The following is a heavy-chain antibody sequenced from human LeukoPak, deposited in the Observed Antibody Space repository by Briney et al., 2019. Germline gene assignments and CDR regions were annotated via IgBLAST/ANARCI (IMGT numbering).Heavy chain of an antibody. Sequence: SETLSLTCTVSGGSISSSSYYWGWIRQPPGKGLEWIGSIYYSGSTYYNPSLKSRVTISVDTSKNQFSLKLSSVTAADTAVYYCASGIAARPADYWGQGTLVTVSS. J-gene: IGHJ4*02. CDR3: ASGIAARPADY. CDR2: IYYSGST. CDR1: GGSISSSSYY. V-gene: IGHV4-39*01. D-gene: IGHD6-6*01.